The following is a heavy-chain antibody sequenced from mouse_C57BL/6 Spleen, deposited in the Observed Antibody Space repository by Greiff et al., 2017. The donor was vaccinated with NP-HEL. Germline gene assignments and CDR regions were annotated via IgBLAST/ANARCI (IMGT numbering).Heavy chain of an antibody. D-gene: IGHD1-1*01. V-gene: IGHV5-9*01. CDR1: GFTFSSYT. CDR2: ISGGGGNT. Sequence: EVKLVESGGGLVKPGGSLKLSCAASGFTFSSYTMSWVRQTPEKRLEWVATISGGGGNTYYPDSVKGRFTISRDNAKNTLYLQMSSLRSEDTALYYCARLPDYYGSSYWYFDVWGTGTTVTVSS. CDR3: ARLPDYYGSSYWYFDV. J-gene: IGHJ1*03.